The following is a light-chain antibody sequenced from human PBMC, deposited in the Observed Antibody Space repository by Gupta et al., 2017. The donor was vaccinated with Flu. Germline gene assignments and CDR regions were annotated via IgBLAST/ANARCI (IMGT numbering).Light chain of an antibody. CDR1: KLGDKY. J-gene: IGLJ3*02. CDR3: QAWDSSTAV. V-gene: IGLV3-1*01. CDR2: QGS. Sequence: SYELTQPPSVSESPGQTASLTCSGDKLGDKYASWYQQKPGQSPVLVIYQGSKRPSGIPERFSGSNSGNTATLTISGTQAMDEADYYCQAWDSSTAVFGGGTKLTVL.